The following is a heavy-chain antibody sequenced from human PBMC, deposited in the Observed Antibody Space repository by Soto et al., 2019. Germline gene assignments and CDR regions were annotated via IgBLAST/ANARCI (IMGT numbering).Heavy chain of an antibody. D-gene: IGHD5-18*01. Sequence: PSETLSLTCTVSGGSISSSSYYWGWIRQPPGKGLEWIGSIFYSGSTYYNPSLKSRVTISVDTSKNQFSLKLSSVTAADTAVYYCACIFFGLDSYGFYHYRLSCWGQGTTDPVSS. CDR3: ACIFFGLDSYGFYHYRLSC. J-gene: IGHJ6*01. V-gene: IGHV4-39*01. CDR1: GGSISSSSYY. CDR2: IFYSGST.